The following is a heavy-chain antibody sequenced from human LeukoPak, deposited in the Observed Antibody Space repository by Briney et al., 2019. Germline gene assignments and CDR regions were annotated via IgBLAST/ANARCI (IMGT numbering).Heavy chain of an antibody. V-gene: IGHV4-39*01. J-gene: IGHJ4*02. CDR3: ARTTWNYGSGSYQYYYFDY. Sequence: PSETLSLTCGVSGGSISRTSYYWGWIRQPPGQGLEWIGNIYYSGGTYYNPSLKSRVTISADTSKSQLSLKMSSVTAADTAVYYCARTTWNYGSGSYQYYYFDYWGQGILVTVSS. CDR2: IYYSGGT. CDR1: GGSISRTSYY. D-gene: IGHD3-10*01.